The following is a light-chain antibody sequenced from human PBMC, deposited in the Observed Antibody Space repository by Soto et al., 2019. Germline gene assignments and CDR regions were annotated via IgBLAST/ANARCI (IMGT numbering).Light chain of an antibody. Sequence: EIVLTQSPATLSLSPGERATLSCGASPSISSKYLAWYHQKPGLAPKPLIYGTSNRATGIPDRFSGSGSGTDFTLTISRLEPEDFAVYYCQQYGRSPLTFGGGTKVEIK. CDR3: QQYGRSPLT. J-gene: IGKJ4*01. V-gene: IGKV3D-20*01. CDR1: PSISSKY. CDR2: GTS.